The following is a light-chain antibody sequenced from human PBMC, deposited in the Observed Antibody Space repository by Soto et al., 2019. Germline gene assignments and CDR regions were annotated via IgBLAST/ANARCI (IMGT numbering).Light chain of an antibody. CDR3: AAWDDSLNGYV. V-gene: IGLV1-44*01. J-gene: IGLJ1*01. Sequence: QSVLTQPPSASGTPGQRVTISCSGSSSNIGSNTVNWYKQLPGTAPKLLIYRNNERPSGVPDRFSGSKSGTSASLAISGLQSEDEADYYCAAWDDSLNGYVFGTGTKLTVL. CDR2: RNN. CDR1: SSNIGSNT.